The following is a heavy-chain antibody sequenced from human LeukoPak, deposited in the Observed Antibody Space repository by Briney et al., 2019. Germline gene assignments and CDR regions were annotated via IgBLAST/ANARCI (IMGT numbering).Heavy chain of an antibody. J-gene: IGHJ4*02. CDR1: RFTFGSYS. CDR2: NSSSSSTI. Sequence: GGSLRLSCAASRFTFGSYSMNWVRQAPGKGLEWVSYNSSSSSTIYYADSVKGRFTISRDNAKNSLYLQMNSLRAEDTAVYYCARPLLYSSAWYGWDDYWGQRTLVTLSS. D-gene: IGHD6-19*01. CDR3: ARPLLYSSAWYGWDDY. V-gene: IGHV3-48*01.